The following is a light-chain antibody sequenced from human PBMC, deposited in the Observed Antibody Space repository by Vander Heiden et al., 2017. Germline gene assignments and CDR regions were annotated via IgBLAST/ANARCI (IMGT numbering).Light chain of an antibody. V-gene: IGLV1-47*01. Sequence: QSVLTQPASASAGHGQKVTISCSGSSSNIGSNYVYWYQQLPGTAPKLLIYENNQRPSGIPDRFSGSKSGTSATLAITGLQSGDEADYYCGAWDSSLSDGVFGGGTKLTVL. J-gene: IGLJ2*01. CDR2: ENN. CDR3: GAWDSSLSDGV. CDR1: SSNIGSNY.